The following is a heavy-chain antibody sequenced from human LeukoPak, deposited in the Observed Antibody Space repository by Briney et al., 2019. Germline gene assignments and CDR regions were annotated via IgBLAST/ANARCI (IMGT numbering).Heavy chain of an antibody. Sequence: GGSLRLSCAASGFTFSSYWMSWVRQAPGKGLEWVANIKQDGSEKYYVDSVKGRFTISRDNAKNSLYLQMNSLRAEDTAVYYCARDADTYSSGWYPAGYWGQGTLVTVSS. V-gene: IGHV3-7*03. D-gene: IGHD6-19*01. CDR3: ARDADTYSSGWYPAGY. CDR2: IKQDGSEK. J-gene: IGHJ4*02. CDR1: GFTFSSYW.